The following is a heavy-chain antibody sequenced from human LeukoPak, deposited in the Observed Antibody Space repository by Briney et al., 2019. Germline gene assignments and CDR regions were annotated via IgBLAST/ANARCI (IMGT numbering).Heavy chain of an antibody. CDR3: AKVRKIQLWLPRDAFDI. CDR1: GFTFSSYA. V-gene: IGHV3-23*01. CDR2: ISGSGVST. Sequence: GGSLRLSCAASGFTFSSYAMRWVRQAPGKGVEGGSAISGSGVSTYYPHSVKGRFTISRDNSKTTLYLQMNTLRAEDTAVYYCAKVRKIQLWLPRDAFDIWGQGTMVTVSS. D-gene: IGHD5-18*01. J-gene: IGHJ3*02.